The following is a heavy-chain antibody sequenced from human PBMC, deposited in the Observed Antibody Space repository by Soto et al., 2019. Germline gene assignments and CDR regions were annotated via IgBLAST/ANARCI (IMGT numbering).Heavy chain of an antibody. Sequence: SETLSLTCTVSGGSVSSESHYWSWIRQTPGKGLEWIGYIYYTGSTNYNPSLKGRVTMSVDTSRDQVSLRLSSVTAADTAVYYCARSRDYSGPYYYYYGMDVWGQGTTVTVSS. CDR3: ARSRDYSGPYYYYYGMDV. V-gene: IGHV4-61*01. CDR1: GGSVSSESHY. CDR2: IYYTGST. J-gene: IGHJ6*02. D-gene: IGHD4-4*01.